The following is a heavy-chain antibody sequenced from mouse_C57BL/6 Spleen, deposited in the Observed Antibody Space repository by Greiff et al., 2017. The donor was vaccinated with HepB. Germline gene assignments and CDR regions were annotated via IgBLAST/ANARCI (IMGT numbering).Heavy chain of an antibody. D-gene: IGHD1-1*01. CDR3: ASPFTTVVATDFDY. V-gene: IGHV14-2*01. CDR2: IDPEDGET. CDR1: GFNIKDYY. Sequence: EVQLQQSGAELVKPGASVKLSCTASGFNIKDYYMHWVKQRTEQGLEWIGRIDPEDGETKHAPKFQGKATITADTSSNTAYLQLSSLTSEDTAVYYCASPFTTVVATDFDYWGQGTTLTVSS. J-gene: IGHJ2*01.